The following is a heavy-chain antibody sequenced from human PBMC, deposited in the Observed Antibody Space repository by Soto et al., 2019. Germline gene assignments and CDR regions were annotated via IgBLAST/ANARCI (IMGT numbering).Heavy chain of an antibody. J-gene: IGHJ1*01. Sequence: QMQLLESGPGLVKPSETLSLTCAVSSASIDNNWNWVRQPPGKGLEWIGEIHQSGISYKNPSLKSRVSMSVAKSKNQLSLILSSVTAAETAVYFCARSFGWYAFEQWRQGNLVTVSS. CDR2: IHQSGIS. V-gene: IGHV4-4*02. CDR1: SASIDNN. CDR3: ARSFGWYAFEQ. D-gene: IGHD6-19*01.